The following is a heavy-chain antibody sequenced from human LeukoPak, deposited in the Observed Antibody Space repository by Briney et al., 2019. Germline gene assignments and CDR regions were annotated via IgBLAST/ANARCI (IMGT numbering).Heavy chain of an antibody. CDR3: AGGGPASDY. V-gene: IGHV3-23*01. CDR2: ISVSGGST. CDR1: GFTFSSYG. Sequence: PGGSLRLSCAASGFTFSSYGMHWVRQAPGKGLEWVSAISVSGGSTYYADSVKGRFTISRDNSENALYLQMNSLRAEDTAVYYCAGGGPASDYWGQGTLVTVSS. D-gene: IGHD2-15*01. J-gene: IGHJ4*02.